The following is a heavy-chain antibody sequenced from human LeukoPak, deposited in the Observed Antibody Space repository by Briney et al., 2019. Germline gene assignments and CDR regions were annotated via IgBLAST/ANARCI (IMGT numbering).Heavy chain of an antibody. CDR2: IYTSGST. V-gene: IGHV4-61*02. CDR3: ARDMGYSRYRSNFDY. CDR1: GGSISSGSYY. Sequence: SETLSLTCTVSGGSISSGSYYWSWIRQPAGKGLEWIGRIYTSGSTNYNPSLKSRVTISVDTSKNQFSLKLSSVTAADTAVYYCARDMGYSRYRSNFDYWGQGTLVTVSS. D-gene: IGHD5-12*01. J-gene: IGHJ4*02.